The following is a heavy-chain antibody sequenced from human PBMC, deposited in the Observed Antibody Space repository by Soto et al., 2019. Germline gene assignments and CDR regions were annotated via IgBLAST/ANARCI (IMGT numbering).Heavy chain of an antibody. CDR2: IYPGDSDT. CDR3: ARRLPSRRGCPLRHFDY. CDR1: GYSFTSYW. Sequence: GESLKISCKGSGYSFTSYWIGWVRQMPGKGLAWMGIIYPGDSDTRYSPSFQGQVTISADKSISTAYLQWSSLKASDTAMYYCARRLPSRRGCPLRHFDYWGQGTVVTVSS. V-gene: IGHV5-51*01. J-gene: IGHJ4*02. D-gene: IGHD2-15*01.